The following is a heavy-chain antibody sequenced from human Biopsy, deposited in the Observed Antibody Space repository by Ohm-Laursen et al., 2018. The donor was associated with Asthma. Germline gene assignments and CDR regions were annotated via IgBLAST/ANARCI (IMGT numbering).Heavy chain of an antibody. J-gene: IGHJ3*01. CDR3: TKDTGELGMSAFDV. V-gene: IGHV3-9*01. CDR1: GFTFDDYG. Sequence: SLRLSCTASGFTFDDYGMHWVRQAPGKGLEWVSGISWNSGSIGYADSVRGRFAISRDNAKNSLYLQMNSLRVEDTAFYRCTKDTGELGMSAFDVWGQGTMVAVSS. D-gene: IGHD7-27*01. CDR2: ISWNSGSI.